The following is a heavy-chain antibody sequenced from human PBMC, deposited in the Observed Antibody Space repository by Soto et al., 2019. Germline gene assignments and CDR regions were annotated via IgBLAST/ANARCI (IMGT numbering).Heavy chain of an antibody. V-gene: IGHV3-53*04. CDR2: IYSGGST. CDR3: ARVSYDILTGYQGHFDY. Sequence: GGSLRLSCAASGFTVSSNYMSWVRQAPGKGLEWVSVIYSGGSTYYADSVKGRFTISRHNSKNTLYLQMNSLRAEDTAVYYCARVSYDILTGYQGHFDYWGQGTLVTVSS. J-gene: IGHJ4*02. CDR1: GFTVSSNY. D-gene: IGHD3-9*01.